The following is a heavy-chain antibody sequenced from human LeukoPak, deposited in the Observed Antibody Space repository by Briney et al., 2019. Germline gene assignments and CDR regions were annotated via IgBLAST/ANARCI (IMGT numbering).Heavy chain of an antibody. V-gene: IGHV3-74*01. CDR3: ARDYGDGYNLDY. CDR2: IKTDGSST. J-gene: IGHJ4*02. CDR1: GFIFSTYW. D-gene: IGHD5-24*01. Sequence: AGGSLRLSCTASGFIFSTYWMHWVRRAPGKGLVWVSRIKTDGSSTNSADSVKGRFTISRDNSKNTLYLQMNSLTAEDTAVYYCARDYGDGYNLDYWGQGTLVTVSS.